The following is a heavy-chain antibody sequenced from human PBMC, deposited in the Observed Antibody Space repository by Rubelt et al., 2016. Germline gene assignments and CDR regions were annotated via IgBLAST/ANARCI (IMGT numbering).Heavy chain of an antibody. CDR3: AREGGIYYIFDY. CDR2: ITPMFGTA. Sequence: QVQLVQSGAEVKKPGSSVKVSCKASGGTFSRYAISWVRQAPGQGLEWMGGITPMFGTANYEQTLQGRLTINADESTSTAYWELGSLRSEDTAVYYCAREGGIYYIFDYWGQGTLVTVSS. J-gene: IGHJ4*02. CDR1: GGTFSRYA. V-gene: IGHV1-69*01. D-gene: IGHD1-26*01.